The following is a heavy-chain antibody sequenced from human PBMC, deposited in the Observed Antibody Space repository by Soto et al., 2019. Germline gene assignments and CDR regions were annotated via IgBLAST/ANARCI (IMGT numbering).Heavy chain of an antibody. CDR2: IYHSGST. D-gene: IGHD1-1*01. Sequence: QLQLQESGSGLVKPSQTLSLTCAVSGGSISSGGYSWSWIRQPPGKGLEWIGYIYHSGSTYYNPSLKSRDTISVDRSKNQFSLKLSSVTAADTAVYYCARSKLEGKEPSDYYGRDVWGQGTTVTGSS. V-gene: IGHV4-30-2*01. CDR1: GGSISSGGYS. CDR3: ARSKLEGKEPSDYYGRDV. J-gene: IGHJ6*02.